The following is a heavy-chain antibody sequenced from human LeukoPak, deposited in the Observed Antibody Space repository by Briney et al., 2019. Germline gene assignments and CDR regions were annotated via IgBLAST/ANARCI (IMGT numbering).Heavy chain of an antibody. J-gene: IGHJ4*02. CDR1: GFTFSSYS. V-gene: IGHV3-21*01. D-gene: IGHD6-19*01. CDR2: ISSSSSYI. Sequence: GESLRLSCAASGFTFSSYSMNWVHQAPGKGLEWVSSISSSSSYIYYADSVKGRFTISRGNAKNSLYLQMNSLRAEDTAVYYCARVSIAVAGAFDYWGQGTLVTVSS. CDR3: ARVSIAVAGAFDY.